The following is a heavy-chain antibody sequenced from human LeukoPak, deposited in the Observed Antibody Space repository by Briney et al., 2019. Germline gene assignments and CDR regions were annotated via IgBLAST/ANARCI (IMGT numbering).Heavy chain of an antibody. D-gene: IGHD3-10*01. CDR1: GFTFSSYW. CDR2: INTDGSST. J-gene: IGHJ6*03. V-gene: IGHV3-74*01. CDR3: ARDPVGSGPYYYYMDV. Sequence: GGSLRLSCAASGFTFSSYWMHWVRQAPGKGLVWVSRINTDGSSTSYADSVKGRFTISRDNAKNTLYLQMNSLRAEDTAVYYCARDPVGSGPYYYYMDVWGKGTTVTVSS.